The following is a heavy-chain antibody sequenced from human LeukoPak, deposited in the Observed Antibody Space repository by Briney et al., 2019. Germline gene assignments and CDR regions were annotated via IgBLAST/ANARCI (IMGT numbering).Heavy chain of an antibody. Sequence: PGGSLRLSCAGSGFTFSDYSMNWVRQAPGKGLEWVSSISYIYYADSVKGRFTISRDNAKNSLYLQMNSLRAEDTAVYYCARDLLDSGYGGYWGQGTLVTVSS. J-gene: IGHJ4*02. CDR2: ISYI. D-gene: IGHD5-12*01. CDR3: ARDLLDSGYGGY. V-gene: IGHV3-21*01. CDR1: GFTFSDYS.